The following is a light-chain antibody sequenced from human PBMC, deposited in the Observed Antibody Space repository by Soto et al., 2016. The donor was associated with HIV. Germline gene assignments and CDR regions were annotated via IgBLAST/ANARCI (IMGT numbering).Light chain of an antibody. J-gene: IGKJ1*01. Sequence: DVVMTQSPLSLPVTLGQSASISCRSSQSLVHSDGKTHLNWFQQRPGQSPRRLIYKVSKRDSGVPDRFSGSGSGTDFTLKISRVEAEDVGVYYCMQGKYWRTLGQGTKVDIK. CDR2: KVS. CDR1: QSLVHSDGKTH. V-gene: IGKV2-30*02. CDR3: MQGKYWRT.